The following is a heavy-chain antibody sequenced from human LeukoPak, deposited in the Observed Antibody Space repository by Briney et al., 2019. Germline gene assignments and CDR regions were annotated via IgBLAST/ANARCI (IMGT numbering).Heavy chain of an antibody. J-gene: IGHJ4*02. D-gene: IGHD4-23*01. CDR3: ARWHDGGNSFDDY. Sequence: SETLSLTCAVYGGSFSGYYWSWIRQPPGKGLEWIGEINHSGSTNYNPSLKSRVTISVDTSKSQFSLKLSSVTAADTAVYYCARWHDGGNSFDDYWGQGTLVTVSS. V-gene: IGHV4-34*01. CDR2: INHSGST. CDR1: GGSFSGYY.